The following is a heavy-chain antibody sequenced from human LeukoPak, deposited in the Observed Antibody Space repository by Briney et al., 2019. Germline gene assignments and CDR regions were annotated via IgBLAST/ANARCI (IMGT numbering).Heavy chain of an antibody. Sequence: SETLSLTCTVSGGSISSSSYYWGWVRQPPGKGLEWIGSIYYSGSTYYNPSLKSRVTISVDTSKNQFSLKLSSVTAADTAVYYCVRHSSSWFDNWFDPWGQGTLVTVSS. CDR3: VRHSSSWFDNWFDP. CDR1: GGSISSSSYY. CDR2: IYYSGST. D-gene: IGHD6-13*01. V-gene: IGHV4-39*01. J-gene: IGHJ5*02.